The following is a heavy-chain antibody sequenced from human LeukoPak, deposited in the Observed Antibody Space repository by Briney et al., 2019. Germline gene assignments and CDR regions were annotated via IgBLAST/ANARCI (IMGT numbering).Heavy chain of an antibody. J-gene: IGHJ4*02. CDR2: IRPDGDRT. V-gene: IGHV3-23*01. CDR1: GFTFSTYA. D-gene: IGHD6-19*01. CDR3: ARQQSGARGWYTVDY. Sequence: GGSLRLSCAASGFTFSTYAINWVRQGPGKGLEWVSAIRPDGDRTYYANSVRGRFTISRDNSKDTVYLQINGLRVEDTAVYYCARQQSGARGWYTVDYWGQGTLVTVSS.